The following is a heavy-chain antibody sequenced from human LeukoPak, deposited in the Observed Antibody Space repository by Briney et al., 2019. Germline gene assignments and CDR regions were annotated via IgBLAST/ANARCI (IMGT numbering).Heavy chain of an antibody. CDR2: IYHSGST. V-gene: IGHV4-4*02. D-gene: IGHD6-13*01. CDR1: GGSISSSNW. Sequence: SETLSLTCAVSGGSISSSNWWTWVRQPPGKGLEWIGEIYHSGSTNYNPSLKSRVTISVDKSKNQFSLKLTSVTAADTAVYYCARGAAADTGTYFDYWGQGTMVTVSS. CDR3: ARGAAADTGTYFDY. J-gene: IGHJ4*02.